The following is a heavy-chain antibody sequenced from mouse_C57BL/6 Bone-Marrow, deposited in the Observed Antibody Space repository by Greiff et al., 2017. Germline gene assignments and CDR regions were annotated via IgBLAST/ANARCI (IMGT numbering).Heavy chain of an antibody. CDR3: TRFHYDLYYYAMDY. D-gene: IGHD2-4*01. CDR1: GYTFTDYE. V-gene: IGHV1-15*01. CDR2: IDPETGGT. J-gene: IGHJ4*01. Sequence: VQLQQSGAELVRPGASVTLSCKASGYTFTDYEMHWVKQTPVHGLEWTGAIDPETGGTAYNQKFKGKAILTADKSSSTAYMAHRSLTSDDSAVYYGTRFHYDLYYYAMDYWGQGTSVTVSS.